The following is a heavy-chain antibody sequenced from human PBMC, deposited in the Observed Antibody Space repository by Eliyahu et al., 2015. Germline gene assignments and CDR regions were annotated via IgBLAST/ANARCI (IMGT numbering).Heavy chain of an antibody. CDR3: AYTLLEGVHDI. V-gene: IGHV3-23*01. J-gene: IGHJ4*02. CDR1: GFTLSNYA. Sequence: EVQLLESGGGLVQPXGSLRLSCAAXGFTLSNYAMXWVRQAPGKGLEWVXVITGSGGSTYYADSVKGRFTISRDNSKNTLYVQMNSLRAEDTAVYYCAYTLLEGVHDIWGQGTLVTVSS. D-gene: IGHD1-1*01. CDR2: ITGSGGST.